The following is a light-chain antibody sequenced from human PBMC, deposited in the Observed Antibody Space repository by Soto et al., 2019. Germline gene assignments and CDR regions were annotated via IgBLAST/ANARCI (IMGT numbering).Light chain of an antibody. CDR1: QSVNSNY. CDR3: QQRSNWPPLT. Sequence: ETVMTQSPATLSVSPGGRATVSCRASQSVNSNYLAWYQQKPGQAPRLLIYDASTRATGIPARFSGSGSGTDFTLTISSLEPEDFAVYYCQQRSNWPPLTFGGGTKVDIK. V-gene: IGKV3-11*01. J-gene: IGKJ4*01. CDR2: DAS.